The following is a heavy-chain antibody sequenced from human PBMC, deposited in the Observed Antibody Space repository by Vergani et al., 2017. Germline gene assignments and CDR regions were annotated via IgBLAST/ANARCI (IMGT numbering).Heavy chain of an antibody. CDR3: TTDPRYCGDGSFYGLRDHHYYGMDV. CDR2: IKSTFDRGTT. Sequence: EVQLVESGGGIVKPGGSLRLSCVASGFSFRNAWMNWVRRTQGEGLEWVGRIKSTFDRGTTDYAASVKGRFTISRDDSKNTLFLQMNGLKTEDIGVYYCTTDPRYCGDGSFYGLRDHHYYGMDVWGQGTTVTVSS. V-gene: IGHV3-15*07. D-gene: IGHD2-21*01. J-gene: IGHJ6*02. CDR1: GFSFRNAW.